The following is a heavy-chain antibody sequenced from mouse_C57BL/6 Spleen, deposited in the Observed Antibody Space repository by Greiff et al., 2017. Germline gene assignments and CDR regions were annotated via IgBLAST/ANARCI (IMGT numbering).Heavy chain of an antibody. Sequence: EVKLMESEGGLVQPGSSMKLSCTASGFTFSDYYMAWVRQVPEKGLEWVANINYDGSSTYYLDSLKSRFIISRDNAKNILYLQMSSLKSEDTATYYCAREHYYGSSYFDYWGQGTTLTVSS. J-gene: IGHJ2*01. CDR2: INYDGSST. CDR3: AREHYYGSSYFDY. CDR1: GFTFSDYY. D-gene: IGHD1-1*01. V-gene: IGHV5-16*01.